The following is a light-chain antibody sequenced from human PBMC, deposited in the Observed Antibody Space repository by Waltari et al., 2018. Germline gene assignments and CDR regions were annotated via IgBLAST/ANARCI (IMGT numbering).Light chain of an antibody. CDR3: SAYTSSSSRV. CDR1: SSDIGGHPY. Sequence: QSALTQPASVSGSPGQSITISCTGTSSDIGGHPYVSWYQQHPGKAPKLMIYDVSKRFSGISNRFSGSKSANTASLTISGLQAEDEADYYCSAYTSSSSRVFGTGTRVTVL. CDR2: DVS. J-gene: IGLJ1*01. V-gene: IGLV2-14*03.